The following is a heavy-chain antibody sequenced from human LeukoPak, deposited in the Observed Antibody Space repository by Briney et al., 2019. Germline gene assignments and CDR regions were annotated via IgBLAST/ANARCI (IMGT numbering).Heavy chain of an antibody. V-gene: IGHV4-34*01. CDR3: AREYDSSVVDKYFDY. CDR2: INHSGST. D-gene: IGHD3-22*01. Sequence: PSETLSLTCAVYGGSFSGYYWSWIRQPPGKGLEWIGEINHSGSTNYNPSLKSRVTISVDTSKNQFSLKLSSVTAADTAVYYCAREYDSSVVDKYFDYWGQGTLVTVSS. J-gene: IGHJ4*02. CDR1: GGSFSGYY.